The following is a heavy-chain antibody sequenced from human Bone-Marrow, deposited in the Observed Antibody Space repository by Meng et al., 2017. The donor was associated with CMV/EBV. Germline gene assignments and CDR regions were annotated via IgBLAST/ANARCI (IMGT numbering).Heavy chain of an antibody. V-gene: IGHV3-7*01. CDR3: ATAYRNYYDSSGYKRRGDY. J-gene: IGHJ4*02. CDR2: IKQDGSEK. D-gene: IGHD3-22*01. CDR1: GFTFSSYW. Sequence: GESLKISCAASGFTFSSYWMSWVRRAPGKGLEWVANIKQDGSEKSYVDSVKGRFTISRDNAKNSLYLQMNSLRAEDTAVYYCATAYRNYYDSSGYKRRGDYWGQGTLVTVSS.